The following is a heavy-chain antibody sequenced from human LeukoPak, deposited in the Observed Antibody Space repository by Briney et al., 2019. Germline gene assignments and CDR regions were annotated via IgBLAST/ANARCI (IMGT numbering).Heavy chain of an antibody. CDR3: ARVVNEKINSGYYSDY. V-gene: IGHV3-48*04. J-gene: IGHJ4*02. Sequence: PGGSLRLSCAASGFTFRIFGLNWVRQAPGKGPEWVSYIDARSGITYYADSVQGRFTISRDDARESVFLQMDGLRVDDTAVYYCARVVNEKINSGYYSDYWGQGTLVTVSS. CDR2: IDARSGIT. D-gene: IGHD3-22*01. CDR1: GFTFRIFG.